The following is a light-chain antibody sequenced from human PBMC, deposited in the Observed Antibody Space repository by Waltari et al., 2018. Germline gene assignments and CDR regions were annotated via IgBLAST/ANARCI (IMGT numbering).Light chain of an antibody. J-gene: IGKJ5*01. Sequence: DIQMTQSPSALSASVGDRVTITCRASQSIRNSLNWYQQKPGKPPKVLIYGASSLQSGVPSRFSGSGSGTDFTLIINNLQPEDFAVYYCQQSYSTLVTFGQGTRLEIK. CDR1: QSIRNS. CDR2: GAS. CDR3: QQSYSTLVT. V-gene: IGKV1-39*01.